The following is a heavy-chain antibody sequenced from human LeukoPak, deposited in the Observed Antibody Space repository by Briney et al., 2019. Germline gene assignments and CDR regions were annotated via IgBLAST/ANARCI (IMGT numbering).Heavy chain of an antibody. Sequence: PGGSLRLSCAASGFSFSNYWMRWVRQAPGKGLEWVATIKGDGSKKNYVDSVRGRFTVSRDDAKNSLYLQMNSLRADDTAVYYCARGGWPRFWSQGTLVTVSS. J-gene: IGHJ4*02. CDR3: ARGGWPRF. D-gene: IGHD5-12*01. CDR2: IKGDGSKK. CDR1: GFSFSNYW. V-gene: IGHV3-7*01.